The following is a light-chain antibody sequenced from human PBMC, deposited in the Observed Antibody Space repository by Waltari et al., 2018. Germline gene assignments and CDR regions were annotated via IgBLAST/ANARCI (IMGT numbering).Light chain of an antibody. V-gene: IGKV3-20*01. Sequence: EIVLTQSPGTLSLSQGERATLSCRASQSVSSSYLAWYQQKPGQAPRLRIYGASSRATGIPDRFSGSGSGTDFTLTISRLEPEDFAVYYCQQYGSSPALTFGGGTKVEIK. J-gene: IGKJ4*01. CDR3: QQYGSSPALT. CDR2: GAS. CDR1: QSVSSSY.